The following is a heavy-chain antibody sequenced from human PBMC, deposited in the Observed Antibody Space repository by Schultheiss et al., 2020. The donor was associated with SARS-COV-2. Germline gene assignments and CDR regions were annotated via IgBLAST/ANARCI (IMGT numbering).Heavy chain of an antibody. CDR3: ARFSGGGYGDYTFDY. J-gene: IGHJ4*02. Sequence: SQTLSLTCTVSGGSISSYYWIWIRQPPGKGLEWIGYIYYSGSTNYNPSLKSRVTISVDTSKNQFSLKLSSVTAADTAVYYCARFSGGGYGDYTFDYWGQGTLVTVSS. V-gene: IGHV4-59*08. CDR2: IYYSGST. CDR1: GGSISSYY. D-gene: IGHD4-17*01.